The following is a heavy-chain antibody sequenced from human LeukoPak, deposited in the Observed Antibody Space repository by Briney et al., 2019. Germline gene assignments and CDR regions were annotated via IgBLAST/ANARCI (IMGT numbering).Heavy chain of an antibody. D-gene: IGHD5-18*01. V-gene: IGHV4-61*02. CDR2: IYTSGST. CDR3: ARLSSIQAYAS. J-gene: IGHJ4*02. CDR1: GGSFSSGSYY. Sequence: SETLSLTCTVSGGSFSSGSYYWHWIRQPAGKGLEWIGRIYTSGSTSYNPSLKSRVAISVDTSKNQFSLKLSSVTAADTAVYYCARLSSIQAYASWGQGTLVTVSS.